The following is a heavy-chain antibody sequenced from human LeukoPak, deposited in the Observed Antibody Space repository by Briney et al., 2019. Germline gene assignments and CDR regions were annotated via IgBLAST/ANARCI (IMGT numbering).Heavy chain of an antibody. CDR2: MNPNSGNS. CDR1: GYTFTNDD. Sequence: PSVKVSCKASGYTFTNDDINWVRQATGQGLERMGWMNPNSGNSGCAQKFQGRVTITRNNSITTAYMELSSLRSEDTAVYYCVRVDYSNAFDIWGQGTMVTVSS. CDR3: VRVDYSNAFDI. V-gene: IGHV1-8*03. D-gene: IGHD4-11*01. J-gene: IGHJ3*02.